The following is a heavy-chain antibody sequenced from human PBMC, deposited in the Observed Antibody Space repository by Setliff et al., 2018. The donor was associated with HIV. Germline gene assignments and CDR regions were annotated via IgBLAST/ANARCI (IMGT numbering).Heavy chain of an antibody. D-gene: IGHD3-3*01. V-gene: IGHV4-39*07. CDR2: IYYSGST. J-gene: IGHJ2*01. Sequence: SETLSLTCSVSGGYISSSSYYWGWIRQPPGKGLEWIGSIYYSGSTYYNPSLKSRLTISVDMSKNQLSLKLSSVTAADTAVYYCLLWTGYYTYWFFDLWGRGALVTVSS. CDR3: LLWTGYYTYWFFDL. CDR1: GGYISSSSYY.